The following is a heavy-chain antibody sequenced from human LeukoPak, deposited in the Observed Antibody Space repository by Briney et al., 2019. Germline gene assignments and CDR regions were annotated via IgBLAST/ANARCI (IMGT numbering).Heavy chain of an antibody. CDR1: GFTFDDYA. CDR3: AKDIYSSSWYYFDY. D-gene: IGHD6-13*01. CDR2: ISWNSGSI. J-gene: IGHJ4*02. Sequence: PGRSLRLSCAASGFTFDDYAMHRVRQAPGTGLEWGSGISWNSGSIGYADSVKGRFPISRDNAKNSLYLQMNSLRAEDTALYYCAKDIYSSSWYYFDYWGQGTLVTVSS. V-gene: IGHV3-9*01.